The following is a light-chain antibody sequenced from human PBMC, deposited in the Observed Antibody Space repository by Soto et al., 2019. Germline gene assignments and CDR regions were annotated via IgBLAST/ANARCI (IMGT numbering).Light chain of an antibody. CDR1: SSNIGAGYD. V-gene: IGLV1-40*01. J-gene: IGLJ2*01. Sequence: QSVLTQPPSVSGAPGQRVTISCTGSSSNIGAGYDVHWYQQLPGTAPKLLIYGNSNRPSGVPDRFSGSKSGTSASLAITGLQAEDAADYYCQSYDSSRSVLFGGGTQLTVL. CDR2: GNS. CDR3: QSYDSSRSVL.